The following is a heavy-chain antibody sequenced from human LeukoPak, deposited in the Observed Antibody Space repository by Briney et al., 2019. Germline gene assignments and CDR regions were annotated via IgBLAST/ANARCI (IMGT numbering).Heavy chain of an antibody. D-gene: IGHD4-17*01. Sequence: PGGSLRLSCAASGFTFSSYWMSWVRQAPGNGLEWVANIKHDGSEKYYVDSVKGRFTISRDNAKNSLYLQMNSLRAEDTAVYYCARIKDYGDDAFDIWGQGTMVTVSS. CDR1: GFTFSSYW. J-gene: IGHJ3*02. V-gene: IGHV3-7*01. CDR2: IKHDGSEK. CDR3: ARIKDYGDDAFDI.